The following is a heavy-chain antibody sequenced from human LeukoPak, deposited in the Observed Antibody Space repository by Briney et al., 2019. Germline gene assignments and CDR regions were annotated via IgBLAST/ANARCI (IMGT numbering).Heavy chain of an antibody. CDR1: GFTFTGYT. CDR3: ARDGTGSGWSGWFDP. J-gene: IGHJ5*02. V-gene: IGHV3-21*01. D-gene: IGHD6-19*01. CDR2: ISSSTTDI. Sequence: GGSLRLSCAASGFTFTGYTINWVRQAPGKGLEWVSCISSSTTDIYYADSVKGRFTISRDNAKRSVYLQMNSLRAEDTAVYYCARDGTGSGWSGWFDPWGQGTLVTVSS.